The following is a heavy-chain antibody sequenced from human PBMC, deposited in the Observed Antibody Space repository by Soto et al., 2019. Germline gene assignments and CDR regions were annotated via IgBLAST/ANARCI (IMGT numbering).Heavy chain of an antibody. J-gene: IGHJ4*02. CDR2: ISAYNGNT. D-gene: IGHD2-2*03. CDR3: AREDGYCSITSCYAWGGGDY. CDR1: GYTFTSYG. V-gene: IGHV1-18*01. Sequence: QVQLVQSGAEVKKPGASVKVSCKASGYTFTSYGISWVRQAPGQGLEWMGWISAYNGNTNYAQKLQGRVTMTTDTATSTAYMELRGLRSDDTAVYYCAREDGYCSITSCYAWGGGDYWGQGTLVTVSS.